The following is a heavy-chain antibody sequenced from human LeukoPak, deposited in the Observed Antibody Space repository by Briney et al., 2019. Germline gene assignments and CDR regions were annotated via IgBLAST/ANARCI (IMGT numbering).Heavy chain of an antibody. Sequence: SETLSLTCSVSGDSIRSGDSYWGWIRQTPWKGLEWIGSIYYVGSPYYNPSLNSRRVTISVDTSKNQFSLKVTSVTAADTAVYYCARLPITKRALDVWGQGTTVIVSS. J-gene: IGHJ6*02. CDR3: ARLPITKRALDV. CDR1: GDSIRSGDSY. CDR2: IYYVGSP. V-gene: IGHV4-39*01. D-gene: IGHD1-14*01.